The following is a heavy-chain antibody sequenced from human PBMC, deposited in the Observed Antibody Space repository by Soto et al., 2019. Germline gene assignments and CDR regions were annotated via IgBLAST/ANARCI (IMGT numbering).Heavy chain of an antibody. CDR2: ISSSSSTI. D-gene: IGHD7-27*01. Sequence: GGSLRLSCAASGFTFSSYSMNWVRQAPGKGLEWVSYISSSSSTIYYADTVKGRFTISRDNAKNSLYLQMNSLRDEDTAVYYCARDPWTAIETGMRHYYYYGMDVWGQGTTVTVSS. CDR1: GFTFSSYS. J-gene: IGHJ6*02. V-gene: IGHV3-48*02. CDR3: ARDPWTAIETGMRHYYYYGMDV.